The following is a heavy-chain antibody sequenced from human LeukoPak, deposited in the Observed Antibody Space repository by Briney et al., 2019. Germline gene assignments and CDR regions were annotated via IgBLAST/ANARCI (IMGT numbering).Heavy chain of an antibody. Sequence: SETLSLTCAVYGGSFSGYYWSWIRQPPGKGLEWIGEINHSGSTNYNPSLKNRVTISVDTSKNQFSLKLSSVTAADTAVYYCARGGNYDYVWGSYRYSEFQHWGQGTLVTVSS. D-gene: IGHD3-16*02. CDR1: GGSFSGYY. V-gene: IGHV4-34*01. CDR3: ARGGNYDYVWGSYRYSEFQH. CDR2: INHSGST. J-gene: IGHJ1*01.